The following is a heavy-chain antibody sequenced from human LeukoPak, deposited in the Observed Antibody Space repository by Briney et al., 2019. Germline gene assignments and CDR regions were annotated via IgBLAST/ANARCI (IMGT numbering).Heavy chain of an antibody. CDR3: AISGHTSGENWFDP. CDR1: GGTFSSYA. V-gene: IGHV1-69*13. Sequence: ASVKVSCKASGGTFSSYAISWVRQAPGQGLEWMGGIIPIFGSANYAQKFQGRVTITADESTSTAYMELSSLRSDDTAVYYSAISGHTSGENWFDPWGQGTLVTVSS. J-gene: IGHJ5*02. D-gene: IGHD3-10*01. CDR2: IIPIFGSA.